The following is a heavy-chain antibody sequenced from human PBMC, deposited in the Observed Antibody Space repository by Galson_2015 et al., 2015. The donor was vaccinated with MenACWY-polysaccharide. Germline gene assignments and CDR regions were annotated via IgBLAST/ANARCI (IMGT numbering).Heavy chain of an antibody. CDR3: ARDLLWFGEPPGGGMDV. D-gene: IGHD3-10*01. Sequence: SLRLSCAASGFTFSSYSMNWVRQAPGKGLEWVSYISSSSSTIYYADSVKGRFTISRDNAKNSLYLQMNSLRAEDTAVYYCARDLLWFGEPPGGGMDVWGQGTTVTVSS. J-gene: IGHJ6*02. CDR2: ISSSSSTI. CDR1: GFTFSSYS. V-gene: IGHV3-48*01.